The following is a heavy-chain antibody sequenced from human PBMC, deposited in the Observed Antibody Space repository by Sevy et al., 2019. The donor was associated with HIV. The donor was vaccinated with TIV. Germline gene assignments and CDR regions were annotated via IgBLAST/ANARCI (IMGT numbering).Heavy chain of an antibody. V-gene: IGHV3-74*01. Sequence: GGSLRLSCVASGFTFSTYWMHWVRQAPGKGLVWVSRVNTDGRTTSYAGSVKGRFTISRDNAKNTLYLQVNSLRVEDTAVYYCAKHYIHDIADGWYFDLWGRGTLVTVSS. CDR2: VNTDGRTT. CDR1: GFTFSTYW. D-gene: IGHD6-13*01. J-gene: IGHJ2*01. CDR3: AKHYIHDIADGWYFDL.